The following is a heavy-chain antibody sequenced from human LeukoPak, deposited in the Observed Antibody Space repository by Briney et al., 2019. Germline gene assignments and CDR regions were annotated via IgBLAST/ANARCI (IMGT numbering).Heavy chain of an antibody. V-gene: IGHV1-46*01. D-gene: IGHD6-13*01. CDR3: ARDLPEQQLGY. Sequence: ASVKVSCKASGYTFTNYYMHWVRQAPGQGLEWMGIINPSGGITNYAQKFQGRVTMTRDVSTSTVYMELSSLRSEDTAVYYCARDLPEQQLGYWGQGTLVTVSS. CDR1: GYTFTNYY. CDR2: INPSGGIT. J-gene: IGHJ4*02.